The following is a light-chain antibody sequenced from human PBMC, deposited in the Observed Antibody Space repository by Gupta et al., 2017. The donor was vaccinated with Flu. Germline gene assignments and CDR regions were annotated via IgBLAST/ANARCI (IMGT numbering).Light chain of an antibody. Sequence: TLSLSPGERATPPCRASQSVSSYLAWYQQKPGQAPRLLIYDASNRATGIPARFSGSGSGTDFTLTISSLEPEDFAVYYCQQRSNWPPSPTFGGGTKVEIK. CDR2: DAS. CDR1: QSVSSY. V-gene: IGKV3-11*01. J-gene: IGKJ4*01. CDR3: QQRSNWPPSPT.